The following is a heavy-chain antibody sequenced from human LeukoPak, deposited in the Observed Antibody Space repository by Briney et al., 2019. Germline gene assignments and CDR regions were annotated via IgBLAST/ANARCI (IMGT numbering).Heavy chain of an antibody. CDR1: GGSISSGGYS. J-gene: IGHJ5*02. V-gene: IGHV4-30-2*06. CDR3: ARARGGIGYEYNWFDP. Sequence: SETLSLTCAVSGGSISSGGYSWSWIRPSPGKDLEWIGYIYHSGTTYYNPSLQSRVTISVDRSKNQFSLKLSSVTAADTAVYYCARARGGIGYEYNWFDPWGQGSLVTVSS. CDR2: IYHSGTT. D-gene: IGHD5-12*01.